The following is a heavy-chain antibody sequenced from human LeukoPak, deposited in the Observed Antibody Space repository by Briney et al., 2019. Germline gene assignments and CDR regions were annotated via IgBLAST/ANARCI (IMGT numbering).Heavy chain of an antibody. Sequence: SVRVSCKASGGTFSSYAISWVRQAPGQGLEWMGGIIPIFGTANYAQKFQGRVTITTDESTSTAYMELSSLRSEDTAVYYCGLSVQLSYLDYWGQGTLVTVSS. CDR3: GLSVQLSYLDY. D-gene: IGHD1-1*01. V-gene: IGHV1-69*05. J-gene: IGHJ4*02. CDR1: GGTFSSYA. CDR2: IIPIFGTA.